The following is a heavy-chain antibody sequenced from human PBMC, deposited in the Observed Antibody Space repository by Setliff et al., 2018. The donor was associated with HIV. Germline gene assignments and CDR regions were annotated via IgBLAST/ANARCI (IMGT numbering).Heavy chain of an antibody. V-gene: IGHV3-20*04. D-gene: IGHD6-13*01. Sequence: GGSLRLSCAASGFTFDDYGMSWVRQAPGKGLEWVSGINWNGGSTGYADSVKGRFTIPRDNAKNSLYLQMNSLRAEDTALYYCARDMEQQLVHSGWFDPWGQGTLVTVSS. CDR1: GFTFDDYG. J-gene: IGHJ5*02. CDR2: INWNGGST. CDR3: ARDMEQQLVHSGWFDP.